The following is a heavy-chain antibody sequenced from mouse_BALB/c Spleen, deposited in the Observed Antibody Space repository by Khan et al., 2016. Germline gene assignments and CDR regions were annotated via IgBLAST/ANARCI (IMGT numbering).Heavy chain of an antibody. CDR1: GYSITSDYV. Sequence: EVQLQESGPGLVKPSQSLSLTCTASGYSITSDYVWYWIRQFPGNQLEWMGYISYTGSTSYNSSLKSRISITRYTSKNQFFLQLHFVTTEDTATSDAARYGNGYYFDDWRQGTTLTISS. CDR2: ISYTGST. V-gene: IGHV3-2*02. D-gene: IGHD2-10*02. CDR3: ARYGNGYYFDD. J-gene: IGHJ2*01.